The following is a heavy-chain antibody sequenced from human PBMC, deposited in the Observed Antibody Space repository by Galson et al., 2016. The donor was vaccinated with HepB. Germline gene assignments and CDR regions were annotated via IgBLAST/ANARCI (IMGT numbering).Heavy chain of an antibody. D-gene: IGHD2-8*01. CDR2: IYWDDDK. V-gene: IGHV2-5*02. Sequence: PALVKPTQTLTLTCTLSGLSLNTRGAAAGWIRQPPGKSLEWLALIYWDDDKRYTPSLESRLTIIKDISKNQVVLTPTDMDPVDTATYYCGHQEGVRDFDYWGQGTLVTVSS. J-gene: IGHJ4*02. CDR1: GLSLNTRGAA. CDR3: GHQEGVRDFDY.